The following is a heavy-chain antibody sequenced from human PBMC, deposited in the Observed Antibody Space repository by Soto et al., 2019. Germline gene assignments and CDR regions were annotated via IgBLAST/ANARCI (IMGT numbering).Heavy chain of an antibody. V-gene: IGHV3-73*01. CDR3: TRPVWVTGYSAAVGSDY. D-gene: IGHD3-9*01. CDR1: AFTFSGSV. CDR2: IRSKANNYAT. J-gene: IGHJ4*02. Sequence: RLPRATSAFTFSGSVMHCVRHLSGKGLEWVGRIRSKANNYATAYAASVKGRFTISRDDSKNTAYLQMNSLKTEDTAVYYCTRPVWVTGYSAAVGSDYWGQGT.